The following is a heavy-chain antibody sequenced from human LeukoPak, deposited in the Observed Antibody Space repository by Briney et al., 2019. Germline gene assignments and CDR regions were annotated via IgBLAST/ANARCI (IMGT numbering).Heavy chain of an antibody. CDR1: GYTLTELS. D-gene: IGHD2-21*02. Sequence: ASVKVSCKVSGYTLTELSMHWMRQAPGKGLEWMGGFDPEDGETIYAQKFQGRVTMTEDTSTDTAYMELSSLRSEDTAVYYCATDQGVTARASLDRYFDYWGQGTLVTVSS. V-gene: IGHV1-24*01. CDR2: FDPEDGET. J-gene: IGHJ4*02. CDR3: ATDQGVTARASLDRYFDY.